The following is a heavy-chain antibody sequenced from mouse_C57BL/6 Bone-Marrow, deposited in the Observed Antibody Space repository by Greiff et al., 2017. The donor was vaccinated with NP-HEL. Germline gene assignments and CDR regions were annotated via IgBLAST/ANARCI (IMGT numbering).Heavy chain of an antibody. V-gene: IGHV14-4*01. CDR3: TTTAGTVAY. D-gene: IGHD4-1*01. J-gene: IGHJ3*01. Sequence: VQLKESGAELVRPGASVKLSCTASSFNIKDDYMHWVKQRPEQGLEWIGWIDPENGDTEYASKFQGKATITADTSANTAYLQLSSLTSEDTAVYYCTTTAGTVAYWGQGTLVTVSA. CDR1: SFNIKDDY. CDR2: IDPENGDT.